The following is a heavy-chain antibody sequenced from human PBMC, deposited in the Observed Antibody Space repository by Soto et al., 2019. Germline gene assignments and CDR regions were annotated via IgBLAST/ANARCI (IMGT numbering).Heavy chain of an antibody. V-gene: IGHV1-69*13. CDR3: ARAGRGYDGIFDY. D-gene: IGHD5-12*01. Sequence: ASVKVSCKASGGTFSSYAISWVRQAPGQGLEWMGGIIPIFGTANYAQKFQGRVTITADESTSTAYMELSSLRSEDTAVYYCARAGRGYDGIFDYPGQLTLVTVSS. CDR2: IIPIFGTA. CDR1: GGTFSSYA. J-gene: IGHJ4*02.